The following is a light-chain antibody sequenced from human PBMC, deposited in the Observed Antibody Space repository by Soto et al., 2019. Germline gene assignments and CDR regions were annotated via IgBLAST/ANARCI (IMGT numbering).Light chain of an antibody. CDR2: DAS. CDR3: QHYDSYPWA. V-gene: IGKV1-5*01. J-gene: IGKJ1*01. CDR1: QSISGW. Sequence: DIQMTQSPSSLSASVGDSVTITCRASQSISGWLAWYQQKPGEAPKVLIYDASSLESGVPSRFSGSGSGTEFTLTISSLQPADFATYYCQHYDSYPWAFGQGTKV.